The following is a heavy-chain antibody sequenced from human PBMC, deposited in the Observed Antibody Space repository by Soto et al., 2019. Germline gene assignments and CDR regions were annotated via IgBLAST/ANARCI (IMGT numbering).Heavy chain of an antibody. CDR3: ARLPEICGDYLDV. Sequence: ASVKVSCKASGYTFTIYDINCVLQSTGQGLEWMGWMNPNSGNTGYAQKFQGRVTMTRNTSISTAYMELSSLRSEDTAVYYCARLPEICGDYLDVWGQGTTVTVSS. J-gene: IGHJ6*02. CDR2: MNPNSGNT. V-gene: IGHV1-8*01. D-gene: IGHD2-21*02. CDR1: GYTFTIYD.